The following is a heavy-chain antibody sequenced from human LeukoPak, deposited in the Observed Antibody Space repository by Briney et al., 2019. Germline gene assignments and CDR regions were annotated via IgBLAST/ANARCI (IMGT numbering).Heavy chain of an antibody. J-gene: IGHJ6*03. D-gene: IGHD2-2*01. V-gene: IGHV1-2*02. CDR2: INPNSGGT. CDR1: GYTFTGYY. Sequence: GASVKVSCKASGYTFTGYYMHWVRQAPGQGLEWMGWINPNSGGTNYAQKFQGRVTMTRDTSISTAYMELSRLRSDDTAVYYCARGAFGLEYQLQNYYYYYMDVWGEGTTVTVSS. CDR3: ARGAFGLEYQLQNYYYYYMDV.